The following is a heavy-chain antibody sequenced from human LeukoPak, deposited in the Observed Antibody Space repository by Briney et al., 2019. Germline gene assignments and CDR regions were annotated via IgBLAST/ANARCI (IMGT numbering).Heavy chain of an antibody. CDR2: ISSSSSYI. J-gene: IGHJ4*02. CDR3: ARVEIPETGYCSSTSCPFDY. V-gene: IGHV3-21*01. Sequence: GGSLRLSCAASGFIFGPFAMNWVRQAPGKGLEWVSSISSSSSYIYYADSVKGRFTISRDNAKNSLYLQMNSLRAEDTAVYYCARVEIPETGYCSSTSCPFDYWGQGTLVTVSS. D-gene: IGHD2-2*01. CDR1: GFIFGPFA.